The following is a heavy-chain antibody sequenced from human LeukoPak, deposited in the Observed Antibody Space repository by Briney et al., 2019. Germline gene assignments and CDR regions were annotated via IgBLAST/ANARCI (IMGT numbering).Heavy chain of an antibody. CDR1: GGSISPYY. J-gene: IGHJ4*02. CDR3: VREGRAAPFDY. D-gene: IGHD6-25*01. Sequence: PSETLSLTCTVSGGSISPYYWSWSRQPPGKGLEWIGYIYHTGSTNYNPSLKSRLTMSVDTSKNQFSLRLSSVTAADTAVYYCVREGRAAPFDYWGQGTLVTVSS. CDR2: IYHTGST. V-gene: IGHV4-59*01.